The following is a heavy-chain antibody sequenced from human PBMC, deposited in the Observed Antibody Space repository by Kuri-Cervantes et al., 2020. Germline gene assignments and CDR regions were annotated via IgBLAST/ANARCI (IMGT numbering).Heavy chain of an antibody. CDR3: ARMRGYCSGGSCYLRYYYYMDV. V-gene: IGHV4-34*01. Sequence: ESLKISCAVYGGSFSGYYWSWIRQTPGKGLEWIGEINHSGSTNYNPSLKSRVTISVDTSKNQFSLKLRSVTAADTAVYYCARMRGYCSGGSCYLRYYYYMDVWGKGTTVTVSS. J-gene: IGHJ6*03. D-gene: IGHD2-15*01. CDR1: GGSFSGYY. CDR2: INHSGST.